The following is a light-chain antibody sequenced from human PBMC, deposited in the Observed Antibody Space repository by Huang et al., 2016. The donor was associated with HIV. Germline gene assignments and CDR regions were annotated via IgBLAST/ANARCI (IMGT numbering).Light chain of an antibody. CDR3: QQYGSSPPYT. J-gene: IGKJ2*01. V-gene: IGKV3-20*01. Sequence: EIVLTQSPGTLSLSPEARATLSCRAIQRVSSSNLACYPQNPGQAPRLLIYNASSRATGIPNRVSGSGCGTDFTLTISRLEPEDFAVYYCQQYGSSPPYTFGQGTKLEIK. CDR2: NAS. CDR1: QRVSSSN.